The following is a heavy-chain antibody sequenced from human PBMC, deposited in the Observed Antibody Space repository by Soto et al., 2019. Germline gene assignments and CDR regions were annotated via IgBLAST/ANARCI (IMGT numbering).Heavy chain of an antibody. J-gene: IGHJ4*02. V-gene: IGHV4-39*01. CDR1: GGSISSSSYY. Sequence: PSETLSLTCTVSGGSISSSSYYWGWIRQPPGKGLEWIGSVYYSGSTYDNPSLKSRITLAVDRSKSQFSLRLTSVTAADTAVYYCVRLLYDSLGYYYFDYWGQRTLVTVSS. D-gene: IGHD3-22*01. CDR2: VYYSGST. CDR3: VRLLYDSLGYYYFDY.